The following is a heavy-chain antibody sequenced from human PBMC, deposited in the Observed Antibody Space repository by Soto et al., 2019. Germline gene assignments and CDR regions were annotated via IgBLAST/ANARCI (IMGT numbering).Heavy chain of an antibody. Sequence: QVHLVQSGSEVKKRGASVKVSCKGSGYDITTYGITWVRQAPGQGLEWMAWISAHNGNTDYAQKLQGRVTVTRDTSTSTAYMELRSLRSDDTAVYYCARGRYGDYWGQGALVTVSS. D-gene: IGHD1-1*01. CDR3: ARGRYGDY. J-gene: IGHJ4*02. CDR1: GYDITTYG. V-gene: IGHV1-18*01. CDR2: ISAHNGNT.